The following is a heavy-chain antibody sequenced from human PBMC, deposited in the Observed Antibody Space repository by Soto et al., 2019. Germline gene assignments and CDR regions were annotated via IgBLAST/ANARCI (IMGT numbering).Heavy chain of an antibody. CDR3: ARELGRQEAPDY. CDR2: ISSSGSTI. CDR1: GFTFSDYY. J-gene: IGHJ4*02. Sequence: PGGSLRLSCAASGFTFSDYYISWIRQAPGKGLEWVSYISSSGSTIYYADSVKGRFTISRDNAKKSLYLQMNSLRAEDTAVYYCARELGRQEAPDYWGQGTLLTLSS. V-gene: IGHV3-11*01. D-gene: IGHD6-13*01.